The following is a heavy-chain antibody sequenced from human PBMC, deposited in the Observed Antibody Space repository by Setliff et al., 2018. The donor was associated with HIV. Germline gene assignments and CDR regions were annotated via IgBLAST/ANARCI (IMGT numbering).Heavy chain of an antibody. CDR2: VYHTGST. CDR1: GYSMSSGYY. V-gene: IGHV4-38-2*01. Sequence: SETLSLTCGVSGYSMSSGYYWGWIRQHPGKGLEWFGNVYHTGSTYYNPSLKSRVTISVDTSKNQFSLKLSSVIAADTAVYYCARHAAGPDGPFDYWGQGTLVTVSS. CDR3: ARHAAGPDGPFDY. J-gene: IGHJ4*02. D-gene: IGHD2-2*01.